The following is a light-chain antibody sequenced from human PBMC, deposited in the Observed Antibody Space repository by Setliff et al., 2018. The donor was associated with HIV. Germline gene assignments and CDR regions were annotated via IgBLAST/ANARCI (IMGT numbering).Light chain of an antibody. Sequence: QSVLTQPASVSGSPGQSITISCTGTSGDVGGYNYVSWYQQHPGKAPKLMIYDVSNRPSGISNRFSGSKSGNTASLTISGLQAEDEADYYCSSYTSSSTFYVFGTGTKV. CDR1: SGDVGGYNY. J-gene: IGLJ1*01. CDR2: DVS. CDR3: SSYTSSSTFYV. V-gene: IGLV2-14*03.